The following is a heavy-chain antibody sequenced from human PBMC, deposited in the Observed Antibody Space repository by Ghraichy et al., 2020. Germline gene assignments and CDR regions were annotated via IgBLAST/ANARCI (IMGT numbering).Heavy chain of an antibody. D-gene: IGHD3-3*01. CDR2: IFNSGTT. CDR1: GGPFSGFY. Sequence: LTCAVYGGPFSGFYWSWIRQSPGKGLEWVSVIFNSGTTYYADSVKGRFTSSRDNSKNALYLEMNSLRAEDTAVYYCARGYDFWTWGQGTLVTVSS. CDR3: ARGYDFWT. V-gene: IGHV3-66*03. J-gene: IGHJ5*02.